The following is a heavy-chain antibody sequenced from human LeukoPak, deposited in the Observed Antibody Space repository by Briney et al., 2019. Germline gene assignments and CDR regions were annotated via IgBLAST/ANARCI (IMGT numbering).Heavy chain of an antibody. J-gene: IGHJ4*02. V-gene: IGHV1-46*01. Sequence: ASVRVSCKASGYTFTSYGISWVRQAPGQGLEWMGIINPSGGSTSYAQKFQGRVTMTRDTSTSTVYMELSSLRSEDTAVYYCARDSGNTPVDYWGQGTLVTVSS. D-gene: IGHD3-10*01. CDR3: ARDSGNTPVDY. CDR1: GYTFTSYG. CDR2: INPSGGST.